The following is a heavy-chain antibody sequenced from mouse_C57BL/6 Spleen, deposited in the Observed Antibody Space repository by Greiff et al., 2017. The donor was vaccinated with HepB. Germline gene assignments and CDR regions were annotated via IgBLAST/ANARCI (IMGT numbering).Heavy chain of an antibody. J-gene: IGHJ2*01. D-gene: IGHD1-1*01. V-gene: IGHV1-82*01. CDR1: GYAFSSSW. CDR2: IYPGDGDT. Sequence: QVQLKESGPELVKPGASVKISCKASGYAFSSSWMNWVKQRPGKGLEWIGRIYPGDGDTNYNGKFKGKATLTADKSSSTAYMQLSSLTSEDSAVYFCAREIYYGSSYLYYFDYWGQGTTLTVSS. CDR3: AREIYYGSSYLYYFDY.